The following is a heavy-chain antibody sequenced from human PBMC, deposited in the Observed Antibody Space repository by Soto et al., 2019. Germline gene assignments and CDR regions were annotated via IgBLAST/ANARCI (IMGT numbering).Heavy chain of an antibody. CDR2: IYYSGST. Sequence: PSETLSLTCTVSGGSISSGDYYWSWIRQPPGKGLEWIGYIYYSGSTYYNPSLKSRVTISVDTSKNQFSLKLSSVTAADTAVYYCARAHFTEYYDFWSGYYVIDYWGQGTLVTVSS. D-gene: IGHD3-3*01. J-gene: IGHJ4*02. V-gene: IGHV4-30-4*01. CDR3: ARAHFTEYYDFWSGYYVIDY. CDR1: GGSISSGDYY.